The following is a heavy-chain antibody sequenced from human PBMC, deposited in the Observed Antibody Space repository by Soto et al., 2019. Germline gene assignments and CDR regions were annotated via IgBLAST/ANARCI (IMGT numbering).Heavy chain of an antibody. V-gene: IGHV4-30-4*01. CDR2: IYYSGST. Sequence: PAETLSLTCTVSGGAIGSGDFYWGWIRQPPGKGLELIGNIYYSGSTYYNPSLRSRAIMSVDTSQNQFSLKLSSLTAADTAVYFCARADDFSDRFDYWGQGALVTVSS. CDR3: ARADDFSDRFDY. J-gene: IGHJ4*02. D-gene: IGHD4-17*01. CDR1: GGAIGSGDFY.